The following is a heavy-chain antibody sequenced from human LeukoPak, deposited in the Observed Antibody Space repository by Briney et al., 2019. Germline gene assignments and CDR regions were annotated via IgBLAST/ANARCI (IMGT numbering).Heavy chain of an antibody. D-gene: IGHD2-2*01. CDR2: ISYDGSNK. Sequence: PGGSLRLSCAASGLTFSNYGMNWVRQAPGKGLEWVALISYDGSNKYYADSVKGRFSISRDNSKNTLYLQMNSLRAEDTAVYYCARGGVVVPFDYWGQGTLVTVSS. J-gene: IGHJ4*02. CDR3: ARGGVVVPFDY. V-gene: IGHV3-30*03. CDR1: GLTFSNYG.